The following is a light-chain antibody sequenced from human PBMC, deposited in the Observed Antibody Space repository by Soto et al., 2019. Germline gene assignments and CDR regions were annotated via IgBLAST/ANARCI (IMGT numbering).Light chain of an antibody. Sequence: ETLLTQSPATLSMSPGETATLSCRASQSVSNSLAWYRQRPGQPPSLLIYATSTRATGVPARFTGSGSGTEFTLTISSLQPDDFATYYCQHYNSYSEAFGQGTKV. CDR1: QSVSNS. CDR2: ATS. CDR3: QHYNSYSEA. J-gene: IGKJ1*01. V-gene: IGKV3-15*01.